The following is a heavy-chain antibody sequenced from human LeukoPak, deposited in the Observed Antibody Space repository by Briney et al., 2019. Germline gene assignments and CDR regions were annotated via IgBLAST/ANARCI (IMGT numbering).Heavy chain of an antibody. J-gene: IGHJ4*02. Sequence: ASVKVSCKASGYSFTGYYMHWVRQAPGQGLEWMGWINPNSGDTNFAQKFQGRVTMTRDTSISTAYMELSRLRSDDTAVYYCARDSSGWYFRYWGQGTLVTVSS. D-gene: IGHD6-19*01. CDR2: INPNSGDT. V-gene: IGHV1-2*02. CDR3: ARDSSGWYFRY. CDR1: GYSFTGYY.